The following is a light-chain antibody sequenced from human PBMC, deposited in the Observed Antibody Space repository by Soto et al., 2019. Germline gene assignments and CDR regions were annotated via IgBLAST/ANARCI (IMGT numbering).Light chain of an antibody. V-gene: IGLV9-49*01. Sequence: QLVLTQPPSASASLGASVTLTCTLSSGHSNYKVDWYQQRPGKGPRFVMRVGTGGIVGSKGEGIPDRFSVLGSGLIRYLTIKNIQEEDESDYYCGADHGSGSNFVYVFGTGTKVTVL. J-gene: IGLJ1*01. CDR3: GADHGSGSNFVYV. CDR2: VGTGGIVG. CDR1: SGHSNYK.